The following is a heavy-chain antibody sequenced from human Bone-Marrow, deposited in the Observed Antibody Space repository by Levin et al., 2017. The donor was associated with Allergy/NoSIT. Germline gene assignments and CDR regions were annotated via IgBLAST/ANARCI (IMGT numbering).Heavy chain of an antibody. V-gene: IGHV1-2*02. Sequence: GASVKVSCKASGYTFTGYYMHWVRQAPGQGLEWMGWINPNSGGTNYAQKFQGRVTMTRDTSISTAYMELSRLRSDDTAVYYCAKIAARWSYNWFDPWGQGTLVTVSS. CDR2: INPNSGGT. CDR3: AKIAARWSYNWFDP. J-gene: IGHJ5*02. CDR1: GYTFTGYY. D-gene: IGHD6-6*01.